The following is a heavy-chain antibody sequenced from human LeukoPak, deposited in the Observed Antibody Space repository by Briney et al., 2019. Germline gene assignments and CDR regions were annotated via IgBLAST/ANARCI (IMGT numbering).Heavy chain of an antibody. V-gene: IGHV3-23*01. D-gene: IGHD1-1*01. CDR3: AYYHVNEEPPTF. CDR1: GFSFSSYA. J-gene: IGHJ4*02. CDR2: MSSSDDGR. Sequence: PGGSLRLSCATSGFSFSSYAMSWVRQAPGKGLEWVSAMSSSDDGRYYADSVKGRFTVSRDNSKNMLYLQMNSLRAEDTAVYYCAYYHVNEEPPTFWGQGTLVTVSS.